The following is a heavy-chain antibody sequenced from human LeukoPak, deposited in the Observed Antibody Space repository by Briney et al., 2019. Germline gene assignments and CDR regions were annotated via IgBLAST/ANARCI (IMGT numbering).Heavy chain of an antibody. CDR3: ARQRYSDY. D-gene: IGHD1-1*01. V-gene: IGHV3-7*01. CDR1: GFTFSRYW. Sequence: PGGSLRLSCAASGFTFSRYWMTWVRQAPGKGLEWVANIKEDGSENSYVEPVKGRFTISRDNAKNSLYLQLNSLRAEDTAVYLCARQRYSDYWGQGTLVTVPS. J-gene: IGHJ4*02. CDR2: IKEDGSEN.